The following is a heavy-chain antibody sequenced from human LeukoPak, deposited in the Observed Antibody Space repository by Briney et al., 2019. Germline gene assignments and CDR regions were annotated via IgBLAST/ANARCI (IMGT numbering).Heavy chain of an antibody. V-gene: IGHV1-18*01. CDR1: GYTFVHYG. D-gene: IGHD6-19*01. CDR2: INSNGGGT. Sequence: GASVKVSCKASGYTFVHYGVSWVRQAAGQGLGWMGWINSNGGGTLYAQSLQGRVTLTTDTSTSTLYMELRTLRSDDTAVYYCARSSTGWSVDFWGQGTLVTVSS. CDR3: ARSSTGWSVDF. J-gene: IGHJ4*02.